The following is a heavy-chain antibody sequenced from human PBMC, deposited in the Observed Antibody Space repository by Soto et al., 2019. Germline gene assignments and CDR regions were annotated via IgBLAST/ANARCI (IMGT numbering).Heavy chain of an antibody. V-gene: IGHV4-59*08. Sequence: SETLSLTCTVSGGPINSYYWTWIRQPPGKGLQWIGYIYDNGFTNYSRSLKSRVTISVDTSKNQFSLKLNSVTAADTAVYYCARAWPNYYYYMDVWGKGTTVTVSS. CDR1: GGPINSYY. J-gene: IGHJ6*03. CDR3: ARAWPNYYYYMDV. CDR2: IYDNGFT.